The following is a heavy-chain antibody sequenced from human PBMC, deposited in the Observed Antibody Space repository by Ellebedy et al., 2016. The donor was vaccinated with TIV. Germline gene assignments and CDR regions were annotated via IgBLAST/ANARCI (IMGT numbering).Heavy chain of an antibody. Sequence: GESLKISCAASGFTFGFSFSRYAMSWVRQAPGKGLELVAKIKEDGSLKYYVDAVKGRFAISRDNAKNSLYLQMNSLRAEDTAVYYCARYGNLGYWGQGTLVTVSS. J-gene: IGHJ4*02. CDR3: ARYGNLGY. CDR1: GFTFGFSFSRYA. CDR2: IKEDGSLK. V-gene: IGHV3-7*03. D-gene: IGHD1-1*01.